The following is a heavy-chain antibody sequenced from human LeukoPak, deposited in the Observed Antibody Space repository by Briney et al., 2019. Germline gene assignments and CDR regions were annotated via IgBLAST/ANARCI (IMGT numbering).Heavy chain of an antibody. CDR2: ISSSSSYI. Sequence: GGSLRLSCAASGFTFSSYSMNWVRQAPGKGLEWVSSISSSSSYIYYADSVKGRFTISRDNAKNSLYLQMNSLRAEDTAVYYCARDGRTIFGMVMNWGQGTLVTVSS. CDR1: GFTFSSYS. J-gene: IGHJ4*02. D-gene: IGHD3-3*01. V-gene: IGHV3-21*01. CDR3: ARDGRTIFGMVMN.